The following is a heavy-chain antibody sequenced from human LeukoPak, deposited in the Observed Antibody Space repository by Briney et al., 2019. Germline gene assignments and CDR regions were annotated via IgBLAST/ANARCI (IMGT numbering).Heavy chain of an antibody. CDR3: AKEYSGYDFDY. CDR2: TSGSGGNT. V-gene: IGHV3-23*01. Sequence: GGSLRLSCAASGFTLRSYDMSWVRQAPGKGLEWVAATSGSGGNTYYADSVKGGFTISRDNSKNTLYLQMNSLRAEDTAVYCSAKEYSGYDFDYWGQGTLVTVSS. D-gene: IGHD5-12*01. J-gene: IGHJ4*02. CDR1: GFTLRSYD.